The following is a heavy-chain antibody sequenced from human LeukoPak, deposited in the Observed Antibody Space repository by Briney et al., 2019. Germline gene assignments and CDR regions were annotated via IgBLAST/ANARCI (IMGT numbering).Heavy chain of an antibody. CDR2: IIPIFGTA. CDR3: ARAGPTLGDAFDI. J-gene: IGHJ3*02. V-gene: IGHV1-69*13. CDR1: GGTFSSYA. D-gene: IGHD1-26*01. Sequence: GASVKVSCKASGGTFSSYAISWVRQAPGQGLEWMGGIIPIFGTANYAQKFQGRVTITADESTSTAFMELSSLRSEDTAVYYCARAGPTLGDAFDIWGQGTMVTVSS.